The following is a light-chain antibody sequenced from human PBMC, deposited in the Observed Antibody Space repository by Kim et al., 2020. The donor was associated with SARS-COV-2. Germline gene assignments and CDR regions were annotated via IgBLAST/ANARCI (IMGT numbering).Light chain of an antibody. V-gene: IGKV1-27*01. J-gene: IGKJ3*01. CDR1: QGIANN. Sequence: DIQMTQSPSSLSASVGDRVTITCRASQGIANNLAWYQQKPGKVPTLLIYTASALHSGVPSRFSGSGSGTDFTLTISSLQPEDVATYYCQKHNSAPFTFGPGTKVDIK. CDR3: QKHNSAPFT. CDR2: TAS.